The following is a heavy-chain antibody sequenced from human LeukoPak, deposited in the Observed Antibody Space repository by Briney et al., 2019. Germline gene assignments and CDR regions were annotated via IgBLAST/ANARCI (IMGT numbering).Heavy chain of an antibody. CDR2: INHSGST. CDR3: ARGRLRFLEWTNFRARERNWFDP. Sequence: SETLSLTCAVYGGSFSGYYWSWIRQPPGKGLEWIGEINHSGSTNYNPSLKSRVTISVDTSKNQFSLKLSSVTAADTAVYYCARGRLRFLEWTNFRARERNWFDPWGQGTLVTVSS. D-gene: IGHD3-3*01. V-gene: IGHV4-34*01. J-gene: IGHJ5*02. CDR1: GGSFSGYY.